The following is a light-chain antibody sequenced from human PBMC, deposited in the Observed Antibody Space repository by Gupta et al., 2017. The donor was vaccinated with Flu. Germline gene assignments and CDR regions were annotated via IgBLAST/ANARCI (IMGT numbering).Light chain of an antibody. CDR3: QQYYSYPSIT. CDR2: AAS. J-gene: IGKJ5*01. CDR1: QGISSY. Sequence: AIRMTQSPSSFSASTGDRVTITCRASQGISSYLAWYQQKPGKAPKLLIYAASTLQSGVPSRFSGSGSGTDFTLTISCLQSEDFATYYCQQYYSYPSITFGQGTRLVIK. V-gene: IGKV1-8*01.